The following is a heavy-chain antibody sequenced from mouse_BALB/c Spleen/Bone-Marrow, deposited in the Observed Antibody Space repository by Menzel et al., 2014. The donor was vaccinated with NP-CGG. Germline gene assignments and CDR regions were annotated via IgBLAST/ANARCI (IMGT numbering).Heavy chain of an antibody. J-gene: IGHJ1*01. Sequence: VQLQQSGPELVKPGASVKISCKASGYKFNDYNMHWVKQSHGKSLEWIGYTYPYNGGTGYNQKFKSKATLTVDNSSSTAYMELRSLTSEDSAVYYYARGYSLYFDVWGAGTTVTVSS. CDR1: GYKFNDYN. D-gene: IGHD2-3*01. V-gene: IGHV1S29*02. CDR3: ARGYSLYFDV. CDR2: TYPYNGGT.